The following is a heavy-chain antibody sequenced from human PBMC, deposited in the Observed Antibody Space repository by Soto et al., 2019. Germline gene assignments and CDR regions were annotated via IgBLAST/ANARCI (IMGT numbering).Heavy chain of an antibody. J-gene: IGHJ4*02. V-gene: IGHV4-31*03. CDR3: ARVDSSHISYYFDY. Sequence: SETLSLTCTFSCGSIISGDYYWSWIRQHPGKGLEWIGYIYYSGSTYYNPSLKSRVTISVDTSKNQFSLKLSSVTAADTAVYYCARVDSSHISYYFDYWGQGTLVTVSS. D-gene: IGHD2-21*01. CDR2: IYYSGST. CDR1: CGSIISGDYY.